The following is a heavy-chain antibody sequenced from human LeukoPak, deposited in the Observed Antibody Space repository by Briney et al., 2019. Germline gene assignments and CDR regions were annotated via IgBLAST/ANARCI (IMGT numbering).Heavy chain of an antibody. V-gene: IGHV1-2*02. Sequence: ASVKVSCKASGYIFTNYFMHWVRQAPGQGFEWMGWINPNSGGTHYAQKFQGRFTLTRDTSTSTAYMDLTGLKSDDTAVYYCAREGGDIVVVPAAIRFDPWGQGTLVTVSS. CDR3: AREGGDIVVVPAAIRFDP. CDR1: GYIFTNYF. D-gene: IGHD2-2*01. J-gene: IGHJ5*02. CDR2: INPNSGGT.